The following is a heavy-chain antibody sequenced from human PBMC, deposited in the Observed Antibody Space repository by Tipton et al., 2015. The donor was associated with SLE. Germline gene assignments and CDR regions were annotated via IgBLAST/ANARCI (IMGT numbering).Heavy chain of an antibody. D-gene: IGHD3-3*01. V-gene: IGHV3-23*01. Sequence: SLRLSCAASAFTFSNYAMSWVRQAPGKGLEWVSVTSGSGGSTYYADSVKGRFTISRDNSMNTLYLQMNSLRAEDTAVYYCAKVVTIFGVALGGAFDIWGQGTMVTVSS. CDR3: AKVVTIFGVALGGAFDI. CDR1: AFTFSNYA. J-gene: IGHJ3*02. CDR2: TSGSGGST.